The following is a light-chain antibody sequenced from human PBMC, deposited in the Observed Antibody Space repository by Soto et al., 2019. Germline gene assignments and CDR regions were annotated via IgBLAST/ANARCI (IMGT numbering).Light chain of an antibody. CDR1: QSVSSN. CDR2: GAS. CDR3: QQYNNWPVT. V-gene: IGKV3-15*01. Sequence: EIVMTQSPATLSVSPGERATLSCRASQSVSSNLAWYQQKPGPAPRLLIYGASTRATRIPARFSGSGSGTEFTLTISSLQSEDLAVYYCQQYNNWPVTFGQGTKVEIK. J-gene: IGKJ1*01.